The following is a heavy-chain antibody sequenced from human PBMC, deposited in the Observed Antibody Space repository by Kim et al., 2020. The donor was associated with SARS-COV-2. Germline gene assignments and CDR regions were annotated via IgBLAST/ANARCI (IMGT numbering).Heavy chain of an antibody. J-gene: IGHJ2*01. V-gene: IGHV1-69*02. Sequence: SVKVSCKASGGTFSNYPISWVRQAPGQGLEWMGRFIPILEKVDHAQKFQGRLTITADTPTSTAYMDLSSLTSEDTAVYYCARANEVAGVSWYFDLWGRG. CDR3: ARANEVAGVSWYFDL. CDR1: GGTFSNYP. D-gene: IGHD6-19*01. CDR2: FIPILEKV.